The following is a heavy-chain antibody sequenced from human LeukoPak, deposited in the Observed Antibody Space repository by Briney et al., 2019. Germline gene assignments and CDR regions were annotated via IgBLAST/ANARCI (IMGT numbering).Heavy chain of an antibody. V-gene: IGHV1-2*02. J-gene: IGHJ4*02. D-gene: IGHD3-22*01. Sequence: ASVKVSCKASGYTFTGYYMHWVRQAPGQGLEWMGWINPNSGGTNYAQKFQGRVTMARDTSISTAYMELSGLRSDDTAVYYCARDPGGYYEDYWGQGTLVTVSS. CDR2: INPNSGGT. CDR3: ARDPGGYYEDY. CDR1: GYTFTGYY.